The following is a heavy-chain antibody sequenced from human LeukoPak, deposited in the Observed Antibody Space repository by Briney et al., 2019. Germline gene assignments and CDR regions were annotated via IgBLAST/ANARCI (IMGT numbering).Heavy chain of an antibody. CDR2: TYTSGST. D-gene: IGHD3-9*01. CDR1: GGSISSYY. J-gene: IGHJ4*02. CDR3: ARDAPSDYDILTGYGEFDY. Sequence: PPETLSLTCTVSGGSISSYYWSWIRQPAGKGLEWIGRTYTSGSTNYNPSLKSRVTMSVDTSKNQFSLKLSSVTAADTAVYYCARDAPSDYDILTGYGEFDYWGQGTLVTVSS. V-gene: IGHV4-4*07.